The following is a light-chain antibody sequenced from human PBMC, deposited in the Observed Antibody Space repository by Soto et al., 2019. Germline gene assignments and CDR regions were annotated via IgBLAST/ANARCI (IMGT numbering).Light chain of an antibody. CDR1: SSNIGSNT. J-gene: IGLJ2*01. V-gene: IGLV1-44*01. Sequence: QSVLTQPPSASGTPGQRVTISCSGSSSNIGSNTVNWYQQLPGTAPKLLIYSNNQRASGVPDRFSGSKSGTSASLAISGLQSEDEADYYCAAWDDSLKVLFGGGTKVTVL. CDR2: SNN. CDR3: AAWDDSLKVL.